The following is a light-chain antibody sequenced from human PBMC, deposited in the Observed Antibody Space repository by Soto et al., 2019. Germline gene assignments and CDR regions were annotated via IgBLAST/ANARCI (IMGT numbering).Light chain of an antibody. CDR1: SSDVGAYNY. CDR2: DVS. Sequence: QPALTQPASVSGSPGQSITISCTGTSSDVGAYNYVSWYQQHPGKAPKLMIYDVSNRPSGISDRFSVSKSGNTASLTISNLQADDEADYYCSSYTNSGTYVFGTGTKLTVL. CDR3: SSYTNSGTYV. J-gene: IGLJ1*01. V-gene: IGLV2-14*01.